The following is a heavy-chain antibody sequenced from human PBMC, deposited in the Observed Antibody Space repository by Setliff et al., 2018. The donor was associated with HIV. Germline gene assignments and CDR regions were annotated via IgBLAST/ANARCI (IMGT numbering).Heavy chain of an antibody. CDR2: ISSSGFPI. J-gene: IGHJ4*02. CDR3: VRGTLDF. V-gene: IGHV3-48*01. Sequence: GGSLRLSCEASGFTFSTYGMNWVRHAPGKGLEWVAQISSSGFPIYYADSVRCRFTASRDNGKNSLFLQMNSLRAEDTAVYYCVRGTLDFWGQGNLVTVS. CDR1: GFTFSTYG.